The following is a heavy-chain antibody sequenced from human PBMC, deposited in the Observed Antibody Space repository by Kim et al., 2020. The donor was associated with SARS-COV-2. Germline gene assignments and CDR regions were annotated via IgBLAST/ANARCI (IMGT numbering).Heavy chain of an antibody. J-gene: IGHJ6*02. Sequence: SETLSLTCAVYGGSFSGYYWSWIRQPPGKGLEWIGEINHSGSTNYNPSLKSRVTISVDTSKNQFSLKLSSVTAADTAVYYCARGSLSYDFWSGYYRFKETKGMDVWGQGTTVTVSS. CDR2: INHSGST. V-gene: IGHV4-34*01. CDR1: GGSFSGYY. D-gene: IGHD3-3*01. CDR3: ARGSLSYDFWSGYYRFKETKGMDV.